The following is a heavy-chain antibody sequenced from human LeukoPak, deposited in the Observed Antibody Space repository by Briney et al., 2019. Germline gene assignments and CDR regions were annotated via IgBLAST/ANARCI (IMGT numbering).Heavy chain of an antibody. D-gene: IGHD6-13*01. CDR1: GFTFRSYE. V-gene: IGHV3-48*03. J-gene: IGHJ1*01. Sequence: PGGSLRLSCAASGFTFRSYEINWVRQAPGKGLEWVSYISSSGSTIYYADSVKGRFTISRDNAKNSLYLQMNSLRAEDTALYYCARDSSSWYVSEHWGQGTLVTVSS. CDR3: ARDSSSWYVSEH. CDR2: ISSSGSTI.